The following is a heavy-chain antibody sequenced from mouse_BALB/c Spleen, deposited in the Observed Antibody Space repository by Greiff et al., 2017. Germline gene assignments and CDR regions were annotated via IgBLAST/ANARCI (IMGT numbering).Heavy chain of an antibody. CDR2: IDPENGDT. V-gene: IGHV14-4*02. CDR1: GFNIKDYY. J-gene: IGHJ2*01. D-gene: IGHD2-10*02. CDR3: NWGYGKGFDY. Sequence: EVQLQQSGAELVRSGASVKLSCTASGFNIKDYYMHWVKQRPEQGLEWIGWIDPENGDTEYAPKFQGKATMTADTSSNTAYLQLSSLTSEDTAVYYCNWGYGKGFDYWGQGTTLTVSS.